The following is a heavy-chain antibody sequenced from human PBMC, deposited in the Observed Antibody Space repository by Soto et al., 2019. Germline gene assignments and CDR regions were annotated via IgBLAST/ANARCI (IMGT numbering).Heavy chain of an antibody. V-gene: IGHV3-23*01. D-gene: IGHD2-8*01. Sequence: GKGLEWVSAISGSGGSTYYADSVKGRFTISRDNSKNTLYLQMNSLRAEDTAVYYCAQNGHYYYYYYMDVWGKGTTVTVSS. J-gene: IGHJ6*03. CDR3: AQNGHYYYYYYMDV. CDR2: ISGSGGST.